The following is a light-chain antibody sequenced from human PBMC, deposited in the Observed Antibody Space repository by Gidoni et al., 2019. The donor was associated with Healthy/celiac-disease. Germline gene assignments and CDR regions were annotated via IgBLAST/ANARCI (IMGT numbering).Light chain of an antibody. CDR3: QSADSSGTLCV. CDR1: ALPKQY. V-gene: IGLV3-25*03. J-gene: IGLJ2*01. Sequence: SYELTQPPSVSVSPGQTARITCSGDALPKQYAYWYQQKPGQAPVLVIYKDSERPSGIPERFSGSSSGKTVTLTISGVQAEDEADYYCQSADSSGTLCVFGGGTKLTVL. CDR2: KDS.